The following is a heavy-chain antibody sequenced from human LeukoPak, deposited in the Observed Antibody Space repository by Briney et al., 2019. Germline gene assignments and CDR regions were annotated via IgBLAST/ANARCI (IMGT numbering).Heavy chain of an antibody. CDR1: GFTFSDAW. CDR3: TTTGVTATGIDY. J-gene: IGHJ4*02. Sequence: KPGGSLRLSCAASGFTFSDAWMTWVRQAPGKGLEWVGRIKSKTDGGTIDYAAPVNGRFTISRDDSKHTLFLQMNSLKIEDTAVYYCTTTGVTATGIDYWGQGTLVTVSS. D-gene: IGHD6-13*01. V-gene: IGHV3-15*01. CDR2: IKSKTDGGTI.